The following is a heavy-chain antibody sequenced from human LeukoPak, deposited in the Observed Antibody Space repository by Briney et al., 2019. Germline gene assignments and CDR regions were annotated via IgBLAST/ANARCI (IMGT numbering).Heavy chain of an antibody. V-gene: IGHV4-4*07. Sequence: SETLSLTCTVSGGSISSYYWSWIRQPAGKGLEWIGRIYTSGSTNYNPSLKSRVTMSVDTSKNQFSLKLSSVTAADTAVYYCAREQRYCSSTSCYPPFGWFDPWGQGILVTVSS. J-gene: IGHJ5*02. CDR3: AREQRYCSSTSCYPPFGWFDP. CDR1: GGSISSYY. D-gene: IGHD2-2*01. CDR2: IYTSGST.